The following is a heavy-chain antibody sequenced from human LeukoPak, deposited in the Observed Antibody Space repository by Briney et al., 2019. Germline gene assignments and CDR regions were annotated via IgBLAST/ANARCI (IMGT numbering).Heavy chain of an antibody. D-gene: IGHD3-3*01. V-gene: IGHV3-23*01. CDR1: GFTFTSYG. Sequence: PGRSLRPSSAASGFTFTSYGMSWVRHAPGKGLEWASGISGSGDSTYYADSVKGRFTISRDNSKNTLYMQLNSQRVEDTAVYYCAKGGWSGSPLNWFDPWGQGTLVTVSS. CDR3: AKGGWSGSPLNWFDP. J-gene: IGHJ5*02. CDR2: ISGSGDST.